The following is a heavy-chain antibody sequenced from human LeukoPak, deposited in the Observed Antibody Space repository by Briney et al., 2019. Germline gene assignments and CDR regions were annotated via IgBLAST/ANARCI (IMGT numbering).Heavy chain of an antibody. D-gene: IGHD2-8*01. V-gene: IGHV3-74*01. J-gene: IGHJ3*02. CDR1: GFTFNSYW. Sequence: GGSLRLSCGASGFTFNSYWMHWVRQAPGKGLVWVSRINSDGSGTSDADFVKGRFTISRDNSKNTLYLQMNSLRAEDTAMYYCARDRLTNDAFDIWGQGTMVTVSS. CDR3: ARDRLTNDAFDI. CDR2: INSDGSGT.